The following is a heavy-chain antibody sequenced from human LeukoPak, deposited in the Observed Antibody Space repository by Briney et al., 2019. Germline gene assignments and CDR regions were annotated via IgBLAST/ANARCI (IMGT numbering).Heavy chain of an antibody. CDR3: ARSSYGLFDY. J-gene: IGHJ4*02. D-gene: IGHD5-18*01. CDR2: ISSSGSTI. V-gene: IGHV3-48*03. Sequence: GGSLRLSCAASGFTFSSYEMNWVRQAPGKGLEWVSDISSSGSTIYYADSVKGRFTISRDNAKNSLYLQMNSLRAEDTAVYYCARSSYGLFDYWGQGTLVTVSS. CDR1: GFTFSSYE.